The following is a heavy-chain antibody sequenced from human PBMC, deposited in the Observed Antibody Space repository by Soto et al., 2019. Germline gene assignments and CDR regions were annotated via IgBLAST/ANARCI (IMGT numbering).Heavy chain of an antibody. D-gene: IGHD4-17*01. V-gene: IGHV2-70*01. Sequence: SGPTLVNPTQTLTLTCTFSGFSLSTSGMCVSWIRQPPGKALEWLALIDWDDDKYYSTSLKTRLTISKDTSKNQVVLTMTNMDPVDTGTYYCARMPAYGDSGDYYYGVDVWGQGTPVTVS. CDR3: ARMPAYGDSGDYYYGVDV. J-gene: IGHJ6*02. CDR2: IDWDDDK. CDR1: GFSLSTSGMC.